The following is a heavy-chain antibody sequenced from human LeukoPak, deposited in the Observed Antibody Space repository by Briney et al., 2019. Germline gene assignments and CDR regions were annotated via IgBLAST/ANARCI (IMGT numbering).Heavy chain of an antibody. CDR1: GGSFSGYY. CDR3: ARGPEAGYSYGEFDY. D-gene: IGHD5-18*01. Sequence: SETLSLTCAVYGGSFSGYYWSWIRQPPGKGLEWIGEINHSGSTNYNPSLKSRVTISVDTSKNQFSLKLSSVAAADPAVYYCARGPEAGYSYGEFDYWGQGTLVTVSS. V-gene: IGHV4-34*01. J-gene: IGHJ4*02. CDR2: INHSGST.